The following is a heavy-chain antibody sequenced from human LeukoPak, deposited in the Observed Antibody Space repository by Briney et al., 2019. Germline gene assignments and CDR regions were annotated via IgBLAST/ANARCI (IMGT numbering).Heavy chain of an antibody. CDR2: INHSGST. V-gene: IGHV4-34*01. Sequence: SETLSLTCAVYGGSFSGYYWSWIRQPPGKGLEGIGEINHSGSTNYNPSLKSRVTISVDTSKNQFSLKLSSVTAADTAVYYCARACPYYDSSGYYLGIRDPFDYWGKGTTVTVSS. CDR1: GGSFSGYY. CDR3: ARACPYYDSSGYYLGIRDPFDY. J-gene: IGHJ6*04. D-gene: IGHD3-22*01.